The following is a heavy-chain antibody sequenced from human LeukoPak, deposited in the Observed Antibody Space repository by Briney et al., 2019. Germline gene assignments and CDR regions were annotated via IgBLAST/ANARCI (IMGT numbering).Heavy chain of an antibody. D-gene: IGHD1-26*01. CDR3: ASSVGSTDY. V-gene: IGHV4-34*01. CDR1: VESLSKYY. CDR2: INHRGST. Sequence: SETLSLTCAVYVESLSKYYWTWIRQSPGKGLEWIGEINHRGSTNQNPSLKSRVTLSVDTSKHQFSLKLTSVTAADAAVYYCASSVGSTDYWGQGTLVTVSS. J-gene: IGHJ4*02.